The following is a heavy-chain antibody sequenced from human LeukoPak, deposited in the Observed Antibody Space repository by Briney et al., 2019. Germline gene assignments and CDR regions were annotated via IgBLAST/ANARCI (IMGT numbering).Heavy chain of an antibody. CDR2: ISGHNGNT. D-gene: IGHD3-22*01. CDR1: GNTFTSYG. Sequence: ASVKVSCKASGNTFTSYGISWVRQAPGQGLEWMGWISGHNGNTNYAQKLQGRVTMTTDTSTSTAYMELRSLRSDDTAVYYCARDGGYYYDSSGYYFEYWGQGTLATVSS. CDR3: ARDGGYYYDSSGYYFEY. J-gene: IGHJ4*02. V-gene: IGHV1-18*01.